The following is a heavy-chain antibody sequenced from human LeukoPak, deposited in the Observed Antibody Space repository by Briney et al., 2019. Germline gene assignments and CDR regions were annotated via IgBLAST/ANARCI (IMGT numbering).Heavy chain of an antibody. J-gene: IGHJ4*02. CDR1: GGSISSYY. CDR3: ARVKSGYSYGYVDY. D-gene: IGHD5-18*01. CDR2: IYTSGST. Sequence: SETLSLTCTVSGGSISSYYWSWIRQPAGKGLEWIGRIYTSGSTNYNPSLKSRVTMSVDTSKNQFSLKLSSVTAADTAVYYCARVKSGYSYGYVDYWGQGTLVTVSS. V-gene: IGHV4-4*07.